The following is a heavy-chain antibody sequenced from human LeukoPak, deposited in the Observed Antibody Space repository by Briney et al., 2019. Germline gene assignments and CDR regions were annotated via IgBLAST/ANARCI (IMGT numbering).Heavy chain of an antibody. CDR2: IYYCGCP. V-gene: IGHV4-39*01. J-gene: IGHJ4*02. CDR1: GGSLSSSNYY. CDR3: ARHRESITMVRGALIFDFDY. Sequence: SETLSLTCTFSGGSLSSSNYYWGWIRQPPGKGLEWIGSIYYCGCPYYNPSLKSRVTISVDTSKSQFPLKLSSVTAADTAVYYCARHRESITMVRGALIFDFDYWGQGTLVTVSS. D-gene: IGHD3-10*01.